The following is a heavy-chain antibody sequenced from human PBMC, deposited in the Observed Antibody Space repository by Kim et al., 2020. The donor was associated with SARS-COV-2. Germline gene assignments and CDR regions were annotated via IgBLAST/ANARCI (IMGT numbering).Heavy chain of an antibody. Sequence: GGSLRLSCAASGFTVSSNYMSWVRQAPGKGLEWVSVIYSGGSTYYADSVQGRFTISRHNSKNTLYLQMNSLRAEETAVYYCATVPTKLAIDYWGQGTLVTVSS. D-gene: IGHD2-2*01. J-gene: IGHJ4*02. CDR2: IYSGGST. CDR1: GFTVSSNY. V-gene: IGHV3-53*04. CDR3: ATVPTKLAIDY.